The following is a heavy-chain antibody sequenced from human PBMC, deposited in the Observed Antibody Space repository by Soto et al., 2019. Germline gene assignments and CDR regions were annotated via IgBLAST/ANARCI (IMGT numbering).Heavy chain of an antibody. J-gene: IGHJ3*01. V-gene: IGHV1-18*01. CDR2: ISAYNGNT. D-gene: IGHD2-15*01. CDR1: GYTFTSYG. Sequence: ASVKVSCKASGYTFTSYGISWVRQAPGQGLEWMGWISAYNGNTNYAQKLQGRVTMTTDTSTSTAYMELRSLRSDDTAVYYCAREVLIDCSGGSCDSSLWGQGTMVTVSS. CDR3: AREVLIDCSGGSCDSSL.